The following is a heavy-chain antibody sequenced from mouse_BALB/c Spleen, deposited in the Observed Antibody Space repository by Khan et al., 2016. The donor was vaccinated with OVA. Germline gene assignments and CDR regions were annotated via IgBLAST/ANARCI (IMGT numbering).Heavy chain of an antibody. Sequence: QVQLQQSGAELARPGACVKMSCKASGYTFTSYTMHWVKQRPGQGLEWIGYINTSSGYTKYNQKFKDKTKLTADQYSITAYMQLSSMSSEDSAVYYCARTHERWGQGTTLTVSS. J-gene: IGHJ2*01. CDR2: INTSSGYT. CDR1: GYTFTSYT. V-gene: IGHV1-4*01. CDR3: ARTHER.